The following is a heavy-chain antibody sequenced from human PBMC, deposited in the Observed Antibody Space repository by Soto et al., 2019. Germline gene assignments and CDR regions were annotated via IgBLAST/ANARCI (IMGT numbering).Heavy chain of an antibody. V-gene: IGHV3-30-3*01. J-gene: IGHJ4*02. CDR3: ARDERWGPEYYYDSSGDFDY. Sequence: GGSLRLSCAASGFTFSSYAMHWVRQAPGKGLEWVAVISYDGSNKYYADSVKGRFTISRDNSKNTLYLQMNSLRAEDTAVYYCARDERWGPEYYYDSSGDFDYWGQGTLVTVSS. CDR1: GFTFSSYA. CDR2: ISYDGSNK. D-gene: IGHD3-22*01.